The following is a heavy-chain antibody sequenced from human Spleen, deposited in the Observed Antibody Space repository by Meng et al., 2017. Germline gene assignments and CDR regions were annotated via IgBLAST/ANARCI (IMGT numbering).Heavy chain of an antibody. CDR3: ARGHGGKSDQFDN. D-gene: IGHD4-23*01. CDR2: IYYTGTS. CDR1: NGAINSYY. Sequence: SETLSLTCTVSNGAINSYYWSWIRQPPGKGLEWIGYIYYTGTSNYNPSLKSRVTMSVDMSKNKFSLNLSSATAADTAIYYCARGHGGKSDQFDNWGQGTLVTVSS. J-gene: IGHJ4*02. V-gene: IGHV4-59*01.